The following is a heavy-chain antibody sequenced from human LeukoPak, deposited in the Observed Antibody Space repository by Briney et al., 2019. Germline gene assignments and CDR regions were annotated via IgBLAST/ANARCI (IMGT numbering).Heavy chain of an antibody. D-gene: IGHD6-19*01. CDR3: ARDDSSGWYSIDY. Sequence: ASVKVSCKASGYTFTGYYMHWVRQAPGQGLEWMGWISAYNGNTNYAQKLQGRVTMTTDTSTSTAYMELRSLRSDDTAVYYCARDDSSGWYSIDYWGQGTLVTVSS. J-gene: IGHJ4*02. CDR2: ISAYNGNT. V-gene: IGHV1-18*04. CDR1: GYTFTGYY.